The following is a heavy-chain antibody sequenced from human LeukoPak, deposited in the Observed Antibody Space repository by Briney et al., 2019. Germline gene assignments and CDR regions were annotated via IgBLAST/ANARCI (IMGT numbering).Heavy chain of an antibody. Sequence: GGSLRLSCAASGFTFNTYWMSWVRQAPGKGLEWVANIKLDGSEKNYVDSVRGRFTISRDNAKNSLYLQMNSLRAEDTAVYYCARGGWSFDPWGQGTLVTGSS. CDR1: GFTFNTYW. V-gene: IGHV3-7*01. CDR3: ARGGWSFDP. J-gene: IGHJ5*02. CDR2: IKLDGSEK.